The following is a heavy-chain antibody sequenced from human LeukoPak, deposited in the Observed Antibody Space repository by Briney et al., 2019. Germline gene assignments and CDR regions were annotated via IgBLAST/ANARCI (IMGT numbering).Heavy chain of an antibody. J-gene: IGHJ4*02. CDR1: GGSISSYY. Sequence: TSETLSLTCTVSGGSISSYYWSWIRQPAGKGLEWIGRIYTSGSTNYNPSLKSRVTMSVDTSKNQFSLKLSSVTAADTAVYYCARADSSSWYGEFDYWGQGTLVTISS. V-gene: IGHV4-4*07. CDR3: ARADSSSWYGEFDY. D-gene: IGHD6-13*01. CDR2: IYTSGST.